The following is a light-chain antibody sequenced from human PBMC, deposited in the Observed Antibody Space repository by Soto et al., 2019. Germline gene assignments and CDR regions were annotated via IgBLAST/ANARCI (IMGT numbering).Light chain of an antibody. J-gene: IGKJ4*01. Sequence: IQMTQSPSSLSASVGDRVTITCRASQGIGNDLGWFQQKPGEPPKRQIYAASSLQSGVPSRFSGSGSATEFTLTISSLQPEDFATYYCLQHKNYPLAFGGGTKVEIK. CDR3: LQHKNYPLA. CDR1: QGIGND. CDR2: AAS. V-gene: IGKV1-17*01.